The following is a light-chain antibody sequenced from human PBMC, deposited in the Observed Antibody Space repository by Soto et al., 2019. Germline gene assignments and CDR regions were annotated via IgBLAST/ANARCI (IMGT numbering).Light chain of an antibody. CDR1: QSISDW. CDR3: QQSYNTPVT. J-gene: IGKJ1*01. CDR2: GAF. V-gene: IGKV1-39*01. Sequence: DIQMTQSPSTLSASVGDRVTITCRASQSISDWLAWFQLKPGRAPKLLIYGAFTLQSGVPSRFSGSGSGTDFTLTISSLQLEDFATYLCQQSYNTPVTFGQGTKVDIK.